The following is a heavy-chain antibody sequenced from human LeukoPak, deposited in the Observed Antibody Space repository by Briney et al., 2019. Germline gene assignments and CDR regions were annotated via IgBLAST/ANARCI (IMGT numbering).Heavy chain of an antibody. CDR1: GNSISSSSYY. J-gene: IGHJ3*02. V-gene: IGHV4-39*07. CDR2: INYYGKT. CDR3: ARDQSRGRGLNAFDI. D-gene: IGHD2-15*01. Sequence: SETLSLTCTVSGNSISSSSYYWVWIRQPPGKGLEWIGSINYYGKTYYNPSVKSRVTSSVDTSTNQFSLMVRSVTAADTAVYYCARDQSRGRGLNAFDIWGQGTMVTVSS.